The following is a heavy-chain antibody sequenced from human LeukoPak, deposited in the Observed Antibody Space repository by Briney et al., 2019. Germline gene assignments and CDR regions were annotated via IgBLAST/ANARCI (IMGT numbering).Heavy chain of an antibody. CDR1: GYTITGYY. J-gene: IGHJ4*02. CDR3: ARSQYYYDSSGYKAGWHYFDY. Sequence: GASVKVSCKASGYTITGYYIHWVRRAPGQGLEWMGWINPNTGGTNYAQKFQGRVTKTRDTSINTAYVELSRLRFDDTAVYYCARSQYYYDSSGYKAGWHYFDYWGQGTLVTVSS. CDR2: INPNTGGT. D-gene: IGHD3-22*01. V-gene: IGHV1-2*02.